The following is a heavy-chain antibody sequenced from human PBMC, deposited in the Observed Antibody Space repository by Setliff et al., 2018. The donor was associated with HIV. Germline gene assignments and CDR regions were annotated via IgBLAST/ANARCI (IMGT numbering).Heavy chain of an antibody. CDR1: GYSLSTYA. CDR3: AKQGYSDSLYAFDV. D-gene: IGHD1-26*01. Sequence: ASVKVSCKASGYSLSTYAISWVRQAPGQGLEWMGWIDSNNGNRNFAQKFRGRVTMTTDISTNTAYMEVRSLSFDDTAVYYCAKQGYSDSLYAFDVWGQGTMVTV. V-gene: IGHV1-18*01. J-gene: IGHJ3*01. CDR2: IDSNNGNR.